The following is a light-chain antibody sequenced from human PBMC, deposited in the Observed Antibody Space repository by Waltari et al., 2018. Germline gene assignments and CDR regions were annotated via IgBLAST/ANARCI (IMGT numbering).Light chain of an antibody. Sequence: SALTQPDSVSGSPGQSITISCTGLSRDIGAYDYSPWYQQHPGKAPKVIINDVSNRPSGVSNRFSGSKSGSSASLTISGLQAEDEADYYCSSYTSSTTGIFGGGTKLTVL. CDR2: DVS. CDR1: SRDIGAYDY. V-gene: IGLV2-14*01. J-gene: IGLJ2*01. CDR3: SSYTSSTTGI.